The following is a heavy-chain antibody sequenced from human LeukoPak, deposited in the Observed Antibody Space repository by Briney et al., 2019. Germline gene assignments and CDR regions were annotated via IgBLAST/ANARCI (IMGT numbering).Heavy chain of an antibody. D-gene: IGHD3-3*01. V-gene: IGHV3-23*01. CDR2: ISGRGGST. CDR1: GFTFSSYA. J-gene: IGHJ4*02. CDR3: AKGAREAFYDFWSGSSHFDY. Sequence: PGVSLTLSCAASGFTFSSYAMSWVRQAPGKGLEWVSAISGRGGSTYFADSVKGRFTVSRDNSKNTLYLQMNSLRAEDTALYYCAKGAREAFYDFWSGSSHFDYWGEGTVVSASS.